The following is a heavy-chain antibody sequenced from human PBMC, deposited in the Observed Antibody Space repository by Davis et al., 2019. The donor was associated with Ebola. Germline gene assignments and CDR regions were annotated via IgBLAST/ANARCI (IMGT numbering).Heavy chain of an antibody. CDR3: ARATVTQEVVFWYYYYGMDV. CDR2: IIPIFGTA. CDR1: GGTFSSYA. Sequence: SVKVSCKASGGTFSSYAISWVRQAPGQGLEWMGGIIPIFGTANYAQKFQGRVTITADESTSTAYMELSSLRSEDTAVYYCARATVTQEVVFWYYYYGMDVWGQGTTVTVSS. V-gene: IGHV1-69*13. D-gene: IGHD4-17*01. J-gene: IGHJ6*02.